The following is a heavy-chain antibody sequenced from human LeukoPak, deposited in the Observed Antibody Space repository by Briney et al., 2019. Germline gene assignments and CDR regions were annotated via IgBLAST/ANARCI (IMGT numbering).Heavy chain of an antibody. D-gene: IGHD6-19*01. J-gene: IGHJ4*02. CDR1: GFTVSSNY. CDR2: IYSGGST. Sequence: GGSLRLSCAASGFTVSSNYMSWVRQAPGKGLEWVSVIYSGGSTYYADSVRGRFTISRDNAKNSLYLQMNSLRVEDTAVYYCARSSGWKEGDYWGQGTLVTVSS. CDR3: ARSSGWKEGDY. V-gene: IGHV3-53*01.